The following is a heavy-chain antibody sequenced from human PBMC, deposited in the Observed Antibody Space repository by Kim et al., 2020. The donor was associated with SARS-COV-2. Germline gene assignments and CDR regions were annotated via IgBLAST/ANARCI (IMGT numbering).Heavy chain of an antibody. Sequence: GGSLRLSCAVSGFTFSSYAMSWVRQAPGKGLEWVSVIYSGGSSTYYADFVKGRFTSSRDNSKNTLYLQMNSLRAEDTAVYYCAKWGSYYYYGMDVWGQGTTVTVSS. CDR3: AKWGSYYYYGMDV. CDR2: IYSGGSST. J-gene: IGHJ6*02. D-gene: IGHD3-16*01. V-gene: IGHV3-23*03. CDR1: GFTFSSYA.